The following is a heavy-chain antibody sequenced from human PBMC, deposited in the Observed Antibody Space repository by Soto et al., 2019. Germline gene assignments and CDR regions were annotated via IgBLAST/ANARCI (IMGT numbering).Heavy chain of an antibody. D-gene: IGHD4-17*01. Sequence: GGSLRLSCAASGFTFSSYWMSWVRQAPGKGLEWVANIKQDGSEKYYVDSVKGRFTISRDNAKNSLYLQMNSLRAEDTAVYYCAGPATTVTTFYFDYWGQGTLVTVSS. CDR3: AGPATTVTTFYFDY. CDR2: IKQDGSEK. J-gene: IGHJ4*02. CDR1: GFTFSSYW. V-gene: IGHV3-7*01.